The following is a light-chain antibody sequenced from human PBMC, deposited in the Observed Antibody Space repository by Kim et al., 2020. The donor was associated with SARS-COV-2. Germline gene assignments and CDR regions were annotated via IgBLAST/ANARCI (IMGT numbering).Light chain of an antibody. CDR3: AAWDDSLSARL. CDR2: ANT. Sequence: GQSVPISCSGGDSNIAKTFVYWYQQLPGTPPKLLIYANTRRPSGVSDRFSGSKSGTSASLAISGLRPEDEADYYCAAWDDSLSARLFGGGTQLTVL. V-gene: IGLV1-47*02. J-gene: IGLJ2*01. CDR1: DSNIAKTF.